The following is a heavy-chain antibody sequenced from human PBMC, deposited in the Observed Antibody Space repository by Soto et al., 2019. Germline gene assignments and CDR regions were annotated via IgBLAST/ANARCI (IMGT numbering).Heavy chain of an antibody. CDR1: GFTFSSYS. J-gene: IGHJ4*02. D-gene: IGHD1-26*01. V-gene: IGHV3-21*04. CDR3: AKDCYSGTSKAWYFDY. CDR2: ISGRNSYM. Sequence: GALRLSCAASGFTFSSYSMNGFRQAPVNGLEWVSSISGRNSYMYYADSVKGRFTISRDNSKNTLYLQMNSLRAEDTALYYCAKDCYSGTSKAWYFDYWGQGSQVTVSS.